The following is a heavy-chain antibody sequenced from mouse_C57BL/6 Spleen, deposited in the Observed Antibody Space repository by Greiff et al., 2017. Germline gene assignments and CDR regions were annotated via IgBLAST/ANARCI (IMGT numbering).Heavy chain of an antibody. V-gene: IGHV1-80*01. D-gene: IGHD1-1*01. CDR2: IYPGDGDT. CDR3: ARSGYYGSSPWFAY. Sequence: VQGVESGAELVKPGASVKISCKASGYAFSSYWMNWVKQRPGKGLEWIGQIYPGDGDTNYNGKFKGKATLTADKSSSTAYMQLSSLTSEDSAVYFCARSGYYGSSPWFAYWGQGTLVTVSA. CDR1: GYAFSSYW. J-gene: IGHJ3*01.